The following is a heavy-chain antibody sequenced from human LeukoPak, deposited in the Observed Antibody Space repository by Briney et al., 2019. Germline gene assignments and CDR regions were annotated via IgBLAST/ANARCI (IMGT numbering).Heavy chain of an antibody. D-gene: IGHD2-8*01. CDR2: INPNSGGT. CDR3: ARDGMVYASFFDY. J-gene: IGHJ4*02. CDR1: GYTFTGYY. Sequence: ASVKVSCKASGYTFTGYYMHWVRQAPGQGLEWMGWINPNSGGTNYAQKFQGRVTMTRDTSISTAYMELSRLRSDDTAVYYCARDGMVYASFFDYWGQGTLVTVSS. V-gene: IGHV1-2*02.